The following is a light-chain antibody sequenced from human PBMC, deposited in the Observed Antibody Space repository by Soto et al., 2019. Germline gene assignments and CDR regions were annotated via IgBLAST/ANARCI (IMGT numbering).Light chain of an antibody. V-gene: IGKV3-20*01. CDR2: DAS. Sequence: EIVLTQSPGTLSLSPGERATLSCRASQSVSSSHLAWYQQKPGQAPRLLMYDASSRATGIPDRFSGSGSGTDFTLTISNLEPDDFATYHCQQYYTNSQASFGQGTKVEIK. CDR1: QSVSSSH. J-gene: IGKJ1*01. CDR3: QQYYTNSQAS.